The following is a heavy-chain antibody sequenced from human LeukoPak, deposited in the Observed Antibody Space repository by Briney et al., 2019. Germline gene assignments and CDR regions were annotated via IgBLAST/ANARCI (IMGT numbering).Heavy chain of an antibody. V-gene: IGHV4-59*12. CDR3: ARAQYYDILTHSNWFDP. D-gene: IGHD3-9*01. CDR2: IYYGGTT. CDR1: GGSISSYH. J-gene: IGHJ5*02. Sequence: SETLSLTCTVSGGSISSYHWSWIRQPPGKGLEWIGYIYYGGTTYYNPSLESRVSISVDTSKNQFSLKLTSVTAADTAIYYCARAQYYDILTHSNWFDPWGQGTLVSVSS.